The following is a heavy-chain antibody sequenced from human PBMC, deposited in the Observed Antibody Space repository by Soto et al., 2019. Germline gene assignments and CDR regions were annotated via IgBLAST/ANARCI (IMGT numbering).Heavy chain of an antibody. CDR3: AFSLAVAGVSFYY. CDR2: ISGSGAGT. Sequence: GGSLRLSCAASGFTFSSYAMSWVRQAPGKGLEWVSAISGSGAGTYYADSVKGRFTISRDNSKNTLYLQMNSLRAEDTAVYYWAFSLAVAGVSFYYWGQGPLVTVAS. CDR1: GFTFSSYA. V-gene: IGHV3-23*01. D-gene: IGHD6-19*01. J-gene: IGHJ4*02.